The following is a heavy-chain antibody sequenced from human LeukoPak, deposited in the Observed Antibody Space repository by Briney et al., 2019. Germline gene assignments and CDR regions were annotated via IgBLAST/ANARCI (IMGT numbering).Heavy chain of an antibody. J-gene: IGHJ4*02. CDR3: ATCDRVGATNTNIIDTKYYFDY. Sequence: SVKVSCKASGGTFSSYAISWVRQAPGQGLEWMGGIIPIFGTANYAQKFQGRVTSTTDESTSTAYMELSSLRSEDTAVYYCATCDRVGATNTNIIDTKYYFDYWGQGTLVTVSS. CDR1: GGTFSSYA. CDR2: IIPIFGTA. V-gene: IGHV1-69*05. D-gene: IGHD1-26*01.